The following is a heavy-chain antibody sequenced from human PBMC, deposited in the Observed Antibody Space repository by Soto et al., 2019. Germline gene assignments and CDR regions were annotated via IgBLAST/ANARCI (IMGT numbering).Heavy chain of an antibody. CDR1: GFTFSSYA. CDR3: AKDLTSTSRTPEL. Sequence: PGGSLRLSCGASGFTFSSYAMSWVRQAPGKWLEWVSAISDSGGSTYYAGSMRGRFTISSDNSKNTRYLQMNSLRAEDTAIYYCAKDLTSTSRTPELWGQCTLFTVSS. V-gene: IGHV3-23*01. D-gene: IGHD2-2*01. CDR2: ISDSGGST. J-gene: IGHJ1*01.